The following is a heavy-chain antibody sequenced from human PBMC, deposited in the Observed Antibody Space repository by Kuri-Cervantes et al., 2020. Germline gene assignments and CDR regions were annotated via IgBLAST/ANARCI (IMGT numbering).Heavy chain of an antibody. CDR3: ARSLAAGRNWFDP. V-gene: IGHV4-34*01. J-gene: IGHJ5*02. CDR2: INHSGST. CDR1: GGSFSGYY. D-gene: IGHD6-6*01. Sequence: SQTLSLTCAVYGGSFSGYYWSWIRQPPGKGLEWIGEINHSGSTSYNPSLSSRVTISVDMSKNQLSLKLTSVTAADTAIYYCARSLAAGRNWFDPWGQGTLVTVSS.